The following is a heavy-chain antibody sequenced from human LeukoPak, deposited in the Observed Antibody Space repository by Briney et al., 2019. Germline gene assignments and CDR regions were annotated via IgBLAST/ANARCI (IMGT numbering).Heavy chain of an antibody. Sequence: GGSLRLSCAASGFTFSSYAMHWVRQAPGKGLEWVAVISYDGSNKYYADSVKGRFTISRDNSKNTLYLQMNSLRAGDTAVYYCARERGIAAAGSGAYYYYMDVWGKGTTVTVSS. CDR1: GFTFSSYA. J-gene: IGHJ6*03. D-gene: IGHD6-13*01. CDR3: ARERGIAAAGSGAYYYYMDV. CDR2: ISYDGSNK. V-gene: IGHV3-30*01.